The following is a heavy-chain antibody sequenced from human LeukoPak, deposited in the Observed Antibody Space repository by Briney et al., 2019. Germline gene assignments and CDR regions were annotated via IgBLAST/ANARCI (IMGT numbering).Heavy chain of an antibody. J-gene: IGHJ4*02. CDR3: ARERGRLMQQLVPYLHY. CDR2: IIPIFGTA. CDR1: GGTFSSYA. Sequence: GAPVKVSCTASGGTFSSYAISWVRQAPGQGLEWVGVIIPIFGTANYAQKFKGRVTITADESTSTPYMQLSSLRAEDTAVYYCARERGRLMQQLVPYLHYWGQGTLVSVPS. V-gene: IGHV1-69*13. D-gene: IGHD6-13*01.